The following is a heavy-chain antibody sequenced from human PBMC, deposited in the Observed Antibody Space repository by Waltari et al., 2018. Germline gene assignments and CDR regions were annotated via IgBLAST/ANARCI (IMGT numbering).Heavy chain of an antibody. V-gene: IGHV3-23*04. CDR3: ARRGAVLLSNYFDY. CDR1: GFTFSSYA. J-gene: IGHJ4*02. D-gene: IGHD3-10*01. Sequence: EVQLVESGGGLVQPGGSLRLSCAASGFTFSSYAMSWVRQAPGTGLEWVSAISGRGGSTYYADSVKGRFTISRDNSKNTLYLQMNSLRAEDTAVYYCARRGAVLLSNYFDYWGQGTLVTVSS. CDR2: ISGRGGST.